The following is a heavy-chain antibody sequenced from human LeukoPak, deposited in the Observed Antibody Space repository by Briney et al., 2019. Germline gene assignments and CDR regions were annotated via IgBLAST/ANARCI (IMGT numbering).Heavy chain of an antibody. CDR1: GGSFSGYY. V-gene: IGHV4-34*01. J-gene: IGHJ3*02. Sequence: SETLSLTCAVYGGSFSGYYWSWIRQPPGKGLEWIGEINHSGSTNYNPSLKSRVTISVDTSKNQFSLKLSSVTAADTAVYYCARGDLGYCSGGSCDTPENAFDIWGQGTMVTVSS. CDR3: ARGDLGYCSGGSCDTPENAFDI. CDR2: INHSGST. D-gene: IGHD2-15*01.